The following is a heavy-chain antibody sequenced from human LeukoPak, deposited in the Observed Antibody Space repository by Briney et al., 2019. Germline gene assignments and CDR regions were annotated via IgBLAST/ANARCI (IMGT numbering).Heavy chain of an antibody. D-gene: IGHD3-16*02. CDR3: ARHERYYDYAWGSYRHDAFDI. V-gene: IGHV4-59*08. CDR2: IYYSGST. Sequence: SETLSLTCTVSGGSISSYYWSWIRQPPGKGLEWIGYIYYSGSTNYNPSLKSRVTISVDTSKNQFSLKLSSVTAADTAVYYCARHERYYDYAWGSYRHDAFDIWGQGTMVTVSS. J-gene: IGHJ3*02. CDR1: GGSISSYY.